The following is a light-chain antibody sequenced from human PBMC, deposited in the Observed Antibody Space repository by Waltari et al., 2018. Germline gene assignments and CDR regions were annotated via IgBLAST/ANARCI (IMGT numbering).Light chain of an antibody. J-gene: IGLJ3*02. CDR3: QVWDGSVGGV. V-gene: IGLV3-9*01. CDR2: KDM. CDR1: NIGRKD. Sequence: SYALTQPPSVSVALGQTVKITCEGNNIGRKDVHWNRQRPGQAPVLVMFKDMKRPPGRSERLSGSNSGNTATLTIIGVEAGDEADYYCQVWDGSVGGVFGGGTKLTV.